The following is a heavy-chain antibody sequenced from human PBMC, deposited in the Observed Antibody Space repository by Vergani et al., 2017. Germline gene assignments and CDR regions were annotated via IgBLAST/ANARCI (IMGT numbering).Heavy chain of an antibody. CDR3: ARAPLIVYIVVVPGSQSDY. CDR2: ISSSSSYI. J-gene: IGHJ4*02. CDR1: GFTFSSYS. V-gene: IGHV3-21*01. D-gene: IGHD2-2*01. Sequence: EVQLVESGGGLVKPGGSLRLSCAASGFTFSSYSMNWVRQAPGTGLEWVSSISSSSSYIYYADSVKGRFTISRDNAKKSLYLQMNSLRAEDTAVYYCARAPLIVYIVVVPGSQSDYWGQGTLVTVSS.